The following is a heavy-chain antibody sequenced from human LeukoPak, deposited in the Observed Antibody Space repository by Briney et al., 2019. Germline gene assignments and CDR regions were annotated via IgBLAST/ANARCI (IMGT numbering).Heavy chain of an antibody. J-gene: IGHJ4*02. CDR3: AKDQDYYGSGSPYGDY. CDR2: ISGSGGST. V-gene: IGHV3-23*01. CDR1: GFTFSSYA. D-gene: IGHD3-10*01. Sequence: PGGSLRLSCAASGFTFSSYAMSWVRQAPGKGLEWVSDISGSGGSTYYADPVKGRFTISRDNSKNMLYLQMNSLRAEDTAVYYCAKDQDYYGSGSPYGDYWGQGTLVTVSS.